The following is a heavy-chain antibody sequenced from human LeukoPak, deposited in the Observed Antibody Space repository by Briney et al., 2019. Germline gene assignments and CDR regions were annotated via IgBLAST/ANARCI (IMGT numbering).Heavy chain of an antibody. CDR2: IYYSGST. CDR3: ARHLWFGELSY. V-gene: IGHV4-39*01. CDR1: GGSISSSSYY. Sequence: SETLSLTCTVSGGSISSSSYYWGWIRQPPGKGLEWIGSIYYSGSTYYNPSLKSRVTISVDTSKNQFSLKLISVTAADTAVYYCARHLWFGELSYWGQGTLVTVSS. J-gene: IGHJ4*02. D-gene: IGHD3-10*01.